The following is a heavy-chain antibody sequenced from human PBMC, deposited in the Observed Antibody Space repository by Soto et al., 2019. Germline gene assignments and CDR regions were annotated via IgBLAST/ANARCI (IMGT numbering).Heavy chain of an antibody. CDR1: GFTVSSNY. CDR3: ARGRWELRGGWDY. Sequence: EVQLVESGGGLIQPGGSLRLSCAASGFTVSSNYMSWVRQAPGKGLEWVSVIYSGGSTYYADSVKGRFTISRDNSKNTLYLQMNSLRAEDTAVYYCARGRWELRGGWDYWGQGTLVTVSS. CDR2: IYSGGST. D-gene: IGHD1-26*01. J-gene: IGHJ4*02. V-gene: IGHV3-53*01.